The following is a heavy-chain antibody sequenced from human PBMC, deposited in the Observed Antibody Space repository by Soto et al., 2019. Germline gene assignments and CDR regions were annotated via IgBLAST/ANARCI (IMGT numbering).Heavy chain of an antibody. J-gene: IGHJ4*02. D-gene: IGHD2-15*01. Sequence: QVQLVESGGGVVQPGGSLRLSCAASGLMLRRYGMHWVRQAPGKGLEWVALISYDGSKEYYMDAVKGRFTLSRDNSKNMLYLQMNSLRVEDTAVYYCEVRFRECVVHFDFWGQGTLVTVSS. V-gene: IGHV3-30*03. CDR1: GLMLRRYG. CDR3: EVRFRECVVHFDF. CDR2: ISYDGSKE.